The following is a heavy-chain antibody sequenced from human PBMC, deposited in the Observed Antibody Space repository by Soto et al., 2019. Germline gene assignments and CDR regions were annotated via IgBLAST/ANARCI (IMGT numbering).Heavy chain of an antibody. D-gene: IGHD6-13*01. V-gene: IGHV4-30-4*01. CDR1: GGSISSGDYY. Sequence: PSETLSLTCTVSGGSISSGDYYWSWIRQHTGKGLERIGNIYYSGSTYYNKSLKSRVTISVDTSKNQFYLKLSSVTAADTVVYYCARRHSRSWSDLYYFDYWGQGTLVTVSS. CDR3: ARRHSRSWSDLYYFDY. CDR2: IYYSGST. J-gene: IGHJ4*02.